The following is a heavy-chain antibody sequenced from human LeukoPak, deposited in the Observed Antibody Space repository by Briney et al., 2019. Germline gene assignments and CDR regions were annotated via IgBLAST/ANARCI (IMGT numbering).Heavy chain of an antibody. D-gene: IGHD5-18*01. CDR2: IIPIFGTA. CDR1: GGTFSSYA. CDR3: ARELSSWPDTAMVARGDAFDI. V-gene: IGHV1-69*13. Sequence: GASVKVSCKASGGTFSSYAISWVRQAPGQGLEWMGGIIPIFGTANYAQKFQGRVTITADESTSTAYMELSSLRSEDTAVYYCARELSSWPDTAMVARGDAFDIWGQGTMVTVSS. J-gene: IGHJ3*02.